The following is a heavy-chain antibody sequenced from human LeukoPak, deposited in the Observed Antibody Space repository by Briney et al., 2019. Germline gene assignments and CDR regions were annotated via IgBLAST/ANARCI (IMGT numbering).Heavy chain of an antibody. CDR3: AREHIQQNYDFWSGYSQRWFDP. J-gene: IGHJ5*02. Sequence: PSETLSLTCTVSGGSISSGDYYWSWIRQPPGKGLEWIGYIYYSRSTYYNPSLKSRVTISVDTSKNQFSLKLSSVTAADTAVYYCAREHIQQNYDFWSGYSQRWFDPWGQGTLVTVSS. CDR2: IYYSRST. V-gene: IGHV4-30-4*08. CDR1: GGSISSGDYY. D-gene: IGHD3-3*01.